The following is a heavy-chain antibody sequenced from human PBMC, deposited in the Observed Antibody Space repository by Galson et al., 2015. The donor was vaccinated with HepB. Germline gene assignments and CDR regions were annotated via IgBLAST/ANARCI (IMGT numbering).Heavy chain of an antibody. CDR1: GFTFSSYW. V-gene: IGHV3-74*01. D-gene: IGHD3-10*01. CDR2: INSDGSST. J-gene: IGHJ4*02. Sequence: SLRLSCAASGFTFSSYWMHWVRQAPGKGLVWVSRINSDGSSTSYADSVKGRFTISRDNAKNTLYLQMNSLRAEDTAVYYCARVKVWFGELFTPDYWGQGTLVTVSS. CDR3: ARVKVWFGELFTPDY.